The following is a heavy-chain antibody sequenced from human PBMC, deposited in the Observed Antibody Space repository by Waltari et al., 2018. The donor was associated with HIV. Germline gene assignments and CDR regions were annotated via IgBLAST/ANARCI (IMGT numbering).Heavy chain of an antibody. CDR2: IYHSGST. CDR1: GGSISSGGYS. D-gene: IGHD3-22*01. Sequence: QLQLQESGSGLVKPSQTLSLTCAVSGGSISSGGYSWSWIRQPPGKGLEWIGYIYHSGSTDYNPSLKSRVTISVDRSKNQFSLKLSSVTAADTAVYYCARGRYYDSSGYYYYYFDYWGQGTLVTVSS. V-gene: IGHV4-30-2*01. CDR3: ARGRYYDSSGYYYYYFDY. J-gene: IGHJ4*02.